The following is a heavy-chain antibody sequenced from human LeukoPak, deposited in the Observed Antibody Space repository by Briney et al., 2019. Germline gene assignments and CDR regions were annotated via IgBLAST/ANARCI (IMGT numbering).Heavy chain of an antibody. CDR1: ELTFNKYP. J-gene: IGHJ4*02. CDR2: IAYSGDT. D-gene: IGHD3-22*01. V-gene: IGHV3-23*01. CDR3: AKALDSGGSYAGAHS. Sequence: GGSLRLSCAASELTFNKYPMNWVRQAPGKGLEWIATIAYSGDTHYRDSLTGRFTISRDNSKNTGYLRINSLRPGETAVFLCAKALDSGGSYAGAHSWGQGALVTVSS.